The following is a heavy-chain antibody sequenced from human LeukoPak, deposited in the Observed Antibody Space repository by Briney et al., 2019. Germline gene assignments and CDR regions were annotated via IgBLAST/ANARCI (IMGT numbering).Heavy chain of an antibody. D-gene: IGHD5-18*01. CDR1: GYSFTSYL. J-gene: IGHJ4*02. Sequence: GEPLKISCKASGYSFTSYLSGWVRQMPGKGLEWMGINYPGDSDTRYSPSFQGQVTISADKSISPAYLQWSSLKASDTAMYYCARRGSRGYSYGLDYWGQGTLVTVSS. V-gene: IGHV5-51*01. CDR2: NYPGDSDT. CDR3: ARRGSRGYSYGLDY.